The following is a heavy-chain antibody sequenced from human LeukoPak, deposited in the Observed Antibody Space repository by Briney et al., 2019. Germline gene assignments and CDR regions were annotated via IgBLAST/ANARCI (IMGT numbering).Heavy chain of an antibody. J-gene: IGHJ4*02. Sequence: SVKVSCKASGGTFSSYAISWVRQAPGQGLEWMGRIIPILGIANYAQKFQGRVTITADKSTSTAYMELSSLRSEDTAVYYCARDGARNYYDSSGYFDYWGQGTLVTVSS. CDR2: IIPILGIA. D-gene: IGHD3-22*01. V-gene: IGHV1-69*04. CDR1: GGTFSSYA. CDR3: ARDGARNYYDSSGYFDY.